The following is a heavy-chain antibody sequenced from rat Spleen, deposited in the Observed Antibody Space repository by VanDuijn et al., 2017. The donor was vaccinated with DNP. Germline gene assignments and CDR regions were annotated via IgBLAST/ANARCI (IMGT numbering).Heavy chain of an antibody. CDR2: MRSDGDT. D-gene: IGHD1-12*02. CDR3: ARSDYSDDGFYYGYFDY. V-gene: IGHV2-32*01. Sequence: QVQLKESGPGLVQSSQTLSLTCTVSGFSLTTYHVHWVRQSPGKGLEWMGVMRSDGDTSYNSPLRSRLSISRDTSKSQVFLGMNSLQTEDTAMYFCARSDYSDDGFYYGYFDYWGQGVMVTVSS. J-gene: IGHJ2*01. CDR1: GFSLTTYH.